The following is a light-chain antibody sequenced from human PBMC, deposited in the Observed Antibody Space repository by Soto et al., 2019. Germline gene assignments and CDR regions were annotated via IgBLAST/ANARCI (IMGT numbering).Light chain of an antibody. CDR2: EVS. CDR1: SSDVGGYNY. Sequence: QSVLTQPASVSGSPGQSITISCTGTSSDVGGYNYVSWYQQHPGKAPKLMIYEVSNRPSGVSNRFSGSKSGNTASLTISGLQAEDEADYYCSSYTSSRQVVFGGGTQRTVL. V-gene: IGLV2-14*01. J-gene: IGLJ2*01. CDR3: SSYTSSRQVV.